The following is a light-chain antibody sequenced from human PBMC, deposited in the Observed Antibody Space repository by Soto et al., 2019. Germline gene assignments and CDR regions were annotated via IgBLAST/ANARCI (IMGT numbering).Light chain of an antibody. Sequence: QSVLTQPRSVSGSPGQSVTISCTGASGDVGGYNFVSWYQQHPGKAPTLMIFDVSNRPSGVSDRFSGSKSGNTASLTISGLQAEDEAEYFCFSYAGSYTWVFGAGTKLTVL. V-gene: IGLV2-11*01. CDR3: FSYAGSYTWV. CDR1: SGDVGGYNF. J-gene: IGLJ3*02. CDR2: DVS.